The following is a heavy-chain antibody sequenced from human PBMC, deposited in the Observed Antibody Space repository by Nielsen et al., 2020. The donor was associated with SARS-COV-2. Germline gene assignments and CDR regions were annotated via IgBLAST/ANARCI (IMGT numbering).Heavy chain of an antibody. CDR1: GYTFTSYY. CDR2: INPSGGST. CDR3: ATPKYYYNSSGYPPFDY. V-gene: IGHV1-46*01. Sequence: ASVKVSCKASGYTFTSYYMHWVRQAPGQGLEWMGIINPSGGSTSYAQKFQGRVTMTRNTSISTAYMELSSLRSEDTAVYYCATPKYYYNSSGYPPFDYWGQGTLVTVSS. J-gene: IGHJ4*02. D-gene: IGHD3-22*01.